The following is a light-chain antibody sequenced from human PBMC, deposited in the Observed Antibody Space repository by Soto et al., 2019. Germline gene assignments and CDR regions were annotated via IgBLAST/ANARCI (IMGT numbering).Light chain of an antibody. CDR2: DDD. CDR1: SSNIGGNS. V-gene: IGLV1-51*01. CDR3: GSWDSSLSAYV. J-gene: IGLJ1*01. Sequence: VLTKPPSVSAAPGQRVTISCSGNSSNIGGNSVSWYQQLPGTAPKLLIYDDDKRPSGIPDRFSGSKSGTSATLGITGFQTGDEADYYCGSWDSSLSAYVFGTGTKVTVL.